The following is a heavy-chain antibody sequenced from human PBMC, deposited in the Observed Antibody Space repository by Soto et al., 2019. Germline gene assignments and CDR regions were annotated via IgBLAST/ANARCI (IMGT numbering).Heavy chain of an antibody. J-gene: IGHJ5*02. CDR2: FYHGGST. CDR1: GYSIGSGFY. CDR3: ARADSWFDP. Sequence: SETLSLTWAVSGYSIGSGFYWYWIRQAPGKGLEWIGSFYHGGSTHYNPSLKSRVTISVDTSKNQLSLRLNSVTAADTAVYYCARADSWFDPWGQGALVTVSS. V-gene: IGHV4-38-2*01. D-gene: IGHD3-3*01.